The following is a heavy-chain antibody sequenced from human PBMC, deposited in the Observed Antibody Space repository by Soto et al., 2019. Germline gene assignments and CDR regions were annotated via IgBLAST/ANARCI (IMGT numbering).Heavy chain of an antibody. Sequence: PGESLKISCKGSGYSFTSYWIGWVRQMPGKGLEWMGIIYPGDSDTRYSPSFQGQVTISADKSISTAYLQWSSLKASDTAMYYCARGGAIAVAGADYYYYGMDVWGQGTTVTSP. J-gene: IGHJ6*02. CDR2: IYPGDSDT. D-gene: IGHD6-19*01. V-gene: IGHV5-51*01. CDR1: GYSFTSYW. CDR3: ARGGAIAVAGADYYYYGMDV.